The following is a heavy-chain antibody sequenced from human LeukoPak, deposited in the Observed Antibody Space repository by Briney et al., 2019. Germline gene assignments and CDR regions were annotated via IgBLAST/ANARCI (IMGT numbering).Heavy chain of an antibody. CDR1: GGSIGSSAYS. V-gene: IGHV4-39*01. CDR3: ARGRKYYGSGSYYPDFDY. D-gene: IGHD3-10*01. Sequence: SETLSLTCTVSGGSIGSSAYSWGWIRQPPGKGLEWIGSISYTGTTYYNPSLKSRVTISLDTSKNQFSLKLSSVTAADTAVYYCARGRKYYGSGSYYPDFDYWGQGTLVTVSS. CDR2: ISYTGTT. J-gene: IGHJ4*02.